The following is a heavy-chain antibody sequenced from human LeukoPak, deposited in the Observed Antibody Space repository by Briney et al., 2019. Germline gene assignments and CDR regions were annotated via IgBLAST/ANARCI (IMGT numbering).Heavy chain of an antibody. J-gene: IGHJ5*02. CDR2: ISYDGSNK. CDR1: GFTFSSYA. D-gene: IGHD6-13*01. CDR3: ARVASSWYGNWFDP. Sequence: GRSLRLSCAASGFTFSSYAMHWVRQAPGKGLEWVAVISYDGSNKYYADSVKGRFTISRDNSKNTLYLQVNSLRAEDTAAYYCARVASSWYGNWFDPWGQGTLVTVSS. V-gene: IGHV3-30-3*01.